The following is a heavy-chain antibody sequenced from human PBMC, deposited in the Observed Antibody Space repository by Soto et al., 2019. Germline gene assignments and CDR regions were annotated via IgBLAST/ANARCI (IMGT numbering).Heavy chain of an antibody. Sequence: QVQLQESGPGLVKPSETLSLTCTVSGGSISSYYWSWIRQPAGKGLEWIGRIYTSGSTNYNPSLKSRVIMSVDTSKNQFSLKLSSVTAADTAVYYCARERRDCSGGSCYSRYFDYWGQGTLVTVSS. CDR3: ARERRDCSGGSCYSRYFDY. J-gene: IGHJ4*02. D-gene: IGHD2-15*01. CDR1: GGSISSYY. V-gene: IGHV4-4*07. CDR2: IYTSGST.